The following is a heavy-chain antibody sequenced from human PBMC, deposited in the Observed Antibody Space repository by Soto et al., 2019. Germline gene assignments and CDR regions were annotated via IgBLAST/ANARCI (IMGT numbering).Heavy chain of an antibody. CDR3: AKGTGVATIYVDYYYYMDV. Sequence: GGSLRLSCAASGFTFSSYAMSWVRQAPGKGLEWVSAISGSGGSTYYADSVKGRFTISRGNSKNTLYLQMNSLRAEDTAVYYCAKGTGVATIYVDYYYYMDVWGKGTTVTVSS. J-gene: IGHJ6*03. V-gene: IGHV3-23*01. CDR2: ISGSGGST. D-gene: IGHD5-12*01. CDR1: GFTFSSYA.